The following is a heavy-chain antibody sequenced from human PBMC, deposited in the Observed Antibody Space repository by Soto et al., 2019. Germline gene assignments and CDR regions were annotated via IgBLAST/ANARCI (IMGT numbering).Heavy chain of an antibody. Sequence: GGSLRLSCAASGLTFSSYGMHWVRQAPGKGLEWVAVISYDGSNKYYADSVKGRFTISRDNSKNTLYLQMNSLRAEDTAVYYCAKDYHTVTYYFDYWGQGTLVTVSS. CDR3: AKDYHTVTYYFDY. D-gene: IGHD4-17*01. V-gene: IGHV3-30*18. CDR2: ISYDGSNK. J-gene: IGHJ4*02. CDR1: GLTFSSYG.